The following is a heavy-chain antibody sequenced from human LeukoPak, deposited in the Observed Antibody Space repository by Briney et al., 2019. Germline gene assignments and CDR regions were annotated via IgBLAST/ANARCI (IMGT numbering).Heavy chain of an antibody. CDR2: IAVGSGNT. D-gene: IGHD3-22*01. CDR1: GFSFSSSS. V-gene: IGHV1-58*02. CDR3: AAVFGSGYYYYFDY. Sequence: VASVKVSCKASGFSFSSSSMQWVRQARGQRLEWIGWIAVGSGNTNYAQKFQGRVTITRGMSTSTAYMELSSLRSEDTALYYCAAVFGSGYYYYFDYWGQGSLVTVSS. J-gene: IGHJ4*02.